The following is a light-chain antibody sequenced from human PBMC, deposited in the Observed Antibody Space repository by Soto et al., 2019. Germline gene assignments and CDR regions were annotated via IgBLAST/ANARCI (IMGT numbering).Light chain of an antibody. J-gene: IGLJ1*01. CDR2: DVT. CDR1: SSDIGGYNS. Sequence: QSVLTQSPSASGSPGQSVTISCTGTSSDIGGYNSVSWYQQHPGKAPKVMIYDVTKRPSGVPDRFSGSKSGNTASLTVSALQAEDEAEYYCSSYTDRKNLVFGTGTKV. V-gene: IGLV2-8*01. CDR3: SSYTDRKNLV.